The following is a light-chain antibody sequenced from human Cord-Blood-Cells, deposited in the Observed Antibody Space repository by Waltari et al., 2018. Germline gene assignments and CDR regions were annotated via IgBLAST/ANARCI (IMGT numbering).Light chain of an antibody. CDR3: AAWDDSLNGWV. Sequence: QSVLTQPPSASGTPGPRVTISCSGSSSNIGSNTVNWYQQLPETAPKLRIYSNNQRPSGVPDRFSGSKSGTSASLAISGLQSEDEADYYCAAWDDSLNGWVFGGGTKLTVL. V-gene: IGLV1-44*01. J-gene: IGLJ3*02. CDR2: SNN. CDR1: SSNIGSNT.